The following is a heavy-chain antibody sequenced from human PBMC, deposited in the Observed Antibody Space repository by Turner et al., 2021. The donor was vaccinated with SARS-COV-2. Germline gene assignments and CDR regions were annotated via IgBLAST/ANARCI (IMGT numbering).Heavy chain of an antibody. Sequence: QLQLQESGPGLVKPSETLSLPCTVPAGSISSSSYYWGRNRQPPGKGLEWIGSIYYSGSTYYNPSLKSRVTISVDTSKNQFSLKLSSVTAADTAVYYCATEMATISRYYYYGMDVWGQGTTVTVSS. D-gene: IGHD5-12*01. CDR1: AGSISSSSYY. V-gene: IGHV4-39*02. J-gene: IGHJ6*02. CDR2: IYYSGST. CDR3: ATEMATISRYYYYGMDV.